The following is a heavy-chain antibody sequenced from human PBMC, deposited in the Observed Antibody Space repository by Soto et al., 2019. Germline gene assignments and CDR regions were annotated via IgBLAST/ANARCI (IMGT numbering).Heavy chain of an antibody. CDR1: GGTFRNYG. CDR3: GRYCSGGSCHTLYYSGIDV. CDR2: IIPVFGTT. Sequence: ASVKVSCKASGGTFRNYGIGWVRQAPGQGLEWMGGIIPVFGTTNYARKFQGRVTITADESTSTAYIEVSSLRSEDTAMFYCGRYCSGGSCHTLYYSGIDVRGQGTRVTVSS. V-gene: IGHV1-69*13. D-gene: IGHD2-15*01. J-gene: IGHJ6*02.